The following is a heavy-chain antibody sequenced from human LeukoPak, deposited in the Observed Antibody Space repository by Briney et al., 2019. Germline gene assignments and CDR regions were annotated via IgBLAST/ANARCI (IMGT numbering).Heavy chain of an antibody. V-gene: IGHV4-34*01. CDR2: INHSGST. Sequence: KTSETLSLTCAVYGGSFSGYYWSWIRQPPGKGLEWIGEINHSGSTNYNPSLKSRVTISVDTSKNQFSLKLSSVTAADTAVYYCARGLNYHGSGSYYNRYYYYYMDVWGKGTTVTVSS. CDR3: ARGLNYHGSGSYYNRYYYYYMDV. D-gene: IGHD3-10*01. CDR1: GGSFSGYY. J-gene: IGHJ6*03.